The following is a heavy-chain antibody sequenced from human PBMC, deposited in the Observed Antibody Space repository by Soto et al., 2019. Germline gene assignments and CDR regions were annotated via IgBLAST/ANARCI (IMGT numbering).Heavy chain of an antibody. CDR1: GGTFSSYT. V-gene: IGHV1-69*08. CDR2: IIPILGIA. CDR3: AREPHDYGDDFRYWYFDL. D-gene: IGHD4-17*01. Sequence: QVQLVQSGAEVKKPGSSVKVSCKASGGTFSSYTISWVRQAPGQGLEWMGRIIPILGIANYTQKFQGRVTINADKSTSTAYMELSSLRSEDTAVYYCAREPHDYGDDFRYWYFDLWGRGTLVTVSS. J-gene: IGHJ2*01.